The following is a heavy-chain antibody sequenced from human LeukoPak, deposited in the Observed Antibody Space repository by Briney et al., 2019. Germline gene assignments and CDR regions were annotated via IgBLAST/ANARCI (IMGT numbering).Heavy chain of an antibody. CDR2: IYNSGRA. Sequence: SETLSLTCSVSGGSISSNSWNWIRQPPGKGLEWIGYIYNSGRADYNPSLKSRVTISVDTSKNQFSLKLSSVTAADTAVYYCARGEVTFDYWGQGTLVTVSS. CDR1: GGSISSNS. J-gene: IGHJ4*02. V-gene: IGHV4-59*12. D-gene: IGHD1-26*01. CDR3: ARGEVTFDY.